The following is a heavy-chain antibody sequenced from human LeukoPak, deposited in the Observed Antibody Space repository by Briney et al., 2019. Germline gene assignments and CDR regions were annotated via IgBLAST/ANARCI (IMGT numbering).Heavy chain of an antibody. Sequence: GGSLRLSCAASRFTFSSYGMHWVRQAPGKGLEWVAVISYDGSNKYYADSVKGRFTISRDNSKNTLYLQMNSLRAEDTAVYYCAKDSTTVTTSMGEAFDIWGQGTMVTVSS. CDR2: ISYDGSNK. CDR1: RFTFSSYG. J-gene: IGHJ3*02. D-gene: IGHD4-17*01. CDR3: AKDSTTVTTSMGEAFDI. V-gene: IGHV3-30*18.